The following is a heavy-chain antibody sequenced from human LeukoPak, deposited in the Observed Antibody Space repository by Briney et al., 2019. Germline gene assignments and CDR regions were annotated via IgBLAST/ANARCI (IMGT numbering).Heavy chain of an antibody. V-gene: IGHV1-69*05. CDR2: IIPIFGTA. CDR3: ARGPSTYCSGGSCYPDY. CDR1: GGTFSSYA. D-gene: IGHD2-15*01. Sequence: ASVKVSCKASGGTFSSYAISWVRQAPGQGLERMGGIIPIFGTANYAQKFQGRVTITTDESTSTAYMELSSLRSEDTAVYYCARGPSTYCSGGSCYPDYWGQGTLVTVSS. J-gene: IGHJ4*02.